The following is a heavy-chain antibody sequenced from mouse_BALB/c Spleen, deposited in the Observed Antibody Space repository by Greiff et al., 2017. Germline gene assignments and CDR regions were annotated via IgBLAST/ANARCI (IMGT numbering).Heavy chain of an antibody. J-gene: IGHJ4*01. Sequence: LQESGAELAKPGASVKMSCKASGYTFTSYWMHWVKQRPGQGLEWIGYINPSTGYTEYNQKFKDKATLTADKSSSTAYMQLSSLTSEDSAVYYCASNYPFYAMDYWGQGTSVTVSS. CDR2: INPSTGYT. D-gene: IGHD2-1*01. V-gene: IGHV1-7*01. CDR1: GYTFTSYW. CDR3: ASNYPFYAMDY.